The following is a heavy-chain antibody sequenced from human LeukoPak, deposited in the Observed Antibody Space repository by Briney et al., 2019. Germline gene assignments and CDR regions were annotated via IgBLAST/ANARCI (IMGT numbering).Heavy chain of an antibody. CDR2: IYYSGST. D-gene: IGHD6-13*01. V-gene: IGHV4-39*01. CDR1: GGSISSSSYY. Sequence: SETLSLTCTVSGGSISSSSYYWGWIRQPPGKGLEWIGSIYYSGSTYYNPSLKSRVTISVDTSKNQFSLKLSSVTAADTAVYYCARFSGSRQLAFDYWGQGTLVTVSS. CDR3: ARFSGSRQLAFDY. J-gene: IGHJ4*02.